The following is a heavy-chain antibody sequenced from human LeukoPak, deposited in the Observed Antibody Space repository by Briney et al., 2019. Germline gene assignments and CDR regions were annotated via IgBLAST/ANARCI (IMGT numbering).Heavy chain of an antibody. V-gene: IGHV3-48*03. CDR2: ISSSGSTI. CDR1: GFTFSSYE. Sequence: GGSLRLSCAASGFTFSSYEMNWVRQAPGKRLEWVSYISSSGSTIYYADSVKGRFTISRDNAKNSLYLQMNSLRAEDTAVYYCARNGHDYGDYAYLDYWGQGTLVTVSS. CDR3: ARNGHDYGDYAYLDY. D-gene: IGHD4-17*01. J-gene: IGHJ4*02.